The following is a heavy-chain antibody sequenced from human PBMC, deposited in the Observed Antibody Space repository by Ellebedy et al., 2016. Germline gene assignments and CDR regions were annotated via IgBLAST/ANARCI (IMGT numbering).Heavy chain of an antibody. CDR2: IKQDGSEK. V-gene: IGHV3-7*01. D-gene: IGHD6-13*01. Sequence: LSLTCAASGFTFSIYWMSWVRQAPGKGLECVANIKQDGSEKSYVDSVKGRFTISRDNAKNSLYLQMNSLRDEDTAVYYCARAIAAAGIRSNWFDPWGQGTLVTVSS. CDR1: GFTFSIYW. J-gene: IGHJ5*02. CDR3: ARAIAAAGIRSNWFDP.